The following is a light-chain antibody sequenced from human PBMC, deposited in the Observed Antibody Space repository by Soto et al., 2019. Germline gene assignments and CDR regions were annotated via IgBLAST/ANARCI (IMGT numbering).Light chain of an antibody. Sequence: EIVMTQSPATLSVSPGERATLSCRASQSVSSNLAWYQQKPGQAPRLLIYGASTRATGIPARFSGSGSGTEFTLIISSLQSEDFAVYYCQQYNNWPWTFGQGTKVDIK. CDR3: QQYNNWPWT. CDR2: GAS. CDR1: QSVSSN. J-gene: IGKJ1*01. V-gene: IGKV3-15*01.